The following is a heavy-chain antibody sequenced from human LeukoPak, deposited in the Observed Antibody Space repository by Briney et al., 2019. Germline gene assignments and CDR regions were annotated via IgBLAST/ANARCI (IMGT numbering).Heavy chain of an antibody. CDR1: GSTFSDDH. CDR3: AKSKPGNILDY. D-gene: IGHD2/OR15-2a*01. V-gene: IGHV3-72*01. CDR2: IRNTATT. J-gene: IGHJ4*02. Sequence: GGSLRLSCTASGSTFSDDHVDCVRPAPGKGLEWIGRIRNTATTEYAASVKGRFTISRDDSKNSVYMQMNSLKIEDTAVYFCAKSKPGNILDYWGQGTLLTVSS.